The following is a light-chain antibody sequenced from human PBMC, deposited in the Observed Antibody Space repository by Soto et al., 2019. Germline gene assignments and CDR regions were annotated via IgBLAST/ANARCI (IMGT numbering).Light chain of an antibody. V-gene: IGKV3-15*01. J-gene: IGKJ1*01. CDR3: QRYGG. Sequence: EIVLTQSPGTLSLSPGERATLSCRASQSVSSNLAWYQQKPGQAPRLLIYGASTRATGIPARFSGSGSGTEFTLTISSLQSEDFAVYYCQRYGGFGQGTKVDIK. CDR1: QSVSSN. CDR2: GAS.